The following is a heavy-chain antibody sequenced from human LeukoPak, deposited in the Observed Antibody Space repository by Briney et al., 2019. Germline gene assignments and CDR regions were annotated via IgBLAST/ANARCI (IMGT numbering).Heavy chain of an antibody. V-gene: IGHV5-51*01. J-gene: IGHJ4*02. D-gene: IGHD2-21*01. CDR1: GYSFTSYW. CDR3: ARLPLFEGGAYYFDY. Sequence: GESLKISCNGSGYSFTSYWIGWVRQMPGKGLEWMRIIYPGDSDTRYSPSFQGQVTISADKSISTAYLQWSSLKASDTAMYYCARLPLFEGGAYYFDYWGQGTLVTVSS. CDR2: IYPGDSDT.